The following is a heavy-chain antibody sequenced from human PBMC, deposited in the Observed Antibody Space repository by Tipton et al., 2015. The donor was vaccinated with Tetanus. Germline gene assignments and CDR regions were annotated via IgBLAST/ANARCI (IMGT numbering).Heavy chain of an antibody. CDR3: ARANNEFPKKGPFDS. V-gene: IGHV4-61*08. D-gene: IGHD1-1*01. CDR2: IYDSGST. CDR1: GASLRGGDYH. J-gene: IGHJ4*02. Sequence: PGLVKPSETLSLTCTVSGASLRGGDYHWSWIRQPPGKGLEWIGYIYDSGSTYYNPSLKSRVAISEDRSKNQISLRLTSVTAADTAVYYCARANNEFPKKGPFDSWGQGSLVIVSS.